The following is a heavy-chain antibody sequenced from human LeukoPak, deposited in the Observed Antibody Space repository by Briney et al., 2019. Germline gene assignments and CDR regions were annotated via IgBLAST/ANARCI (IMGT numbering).Heavy chain of an antibody. CDR2: ISPSGGST. J-gene: IGHJ4*02. D-gene: IGHD1-26*01. CDR3: AREYSGSDGQED. Sequence: ASVKVSCKAFGYTFTSNYMHWVRQAPGQGPEWMGVISPSGGSTTYAQKFQGRVTITADESTSTAYMELSSLRSEDTAVYYCAREYSGSDGQEDWGQGTLVTVSS. CDR1: GYTFTSNY. V-gene: IGHV1-46*01.